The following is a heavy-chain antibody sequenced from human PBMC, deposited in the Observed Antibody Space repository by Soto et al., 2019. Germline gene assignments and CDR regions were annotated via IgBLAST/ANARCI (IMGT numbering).Heavy chain of an antibody. CDR1: GGSFSGYY. D-gene: IGHD2-21*02. CDR3: ARAYCGGDCYSKYYYYGMDV. CDR2: INHSGST. V-gene: IGHV4-34*01. J-gene: IGHJ6*02. Sequence: SETLSLTCAVYGGSFSGYYWSWIRQPPGKGLEWIGEINHSGSTNYNPSLKSRVTISVDTSKNQFSLKLSSVTAADTAVYYCARAYCGGDCYSKYYYYGMDVWGQGTTVTVSS.